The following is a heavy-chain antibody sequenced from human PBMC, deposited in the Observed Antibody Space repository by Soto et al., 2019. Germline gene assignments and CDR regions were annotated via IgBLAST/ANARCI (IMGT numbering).Heavy chain of an antibody. Sequence: QVTLKESGPVLVKPTETLTLTCTVSGFSLSNARMGVSWIRQPPGKALEWLAHIFSNDEKSYNTSLKSRLTSSKDTSKSQVVLTVTNMDPVDTATYYCARTAYLGYCSSTSCRIIDYWGQGTLVTVSS. J-gene: IGHJ4*02. V-gene: IGHV2-26*01. CDR1: GFSLSNARMG. CDR2: IFSNDEK. CDR3: ARTAYLGYCSSTSCRIIDY. D-gene: IGHD2-2*01.